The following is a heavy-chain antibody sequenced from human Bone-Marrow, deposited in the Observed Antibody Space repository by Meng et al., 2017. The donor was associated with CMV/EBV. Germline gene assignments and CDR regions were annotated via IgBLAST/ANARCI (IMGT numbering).Heavy chain of an antibody. V-gene: IGHV3-23*01. CDR1: GFTFRTYW. CDR2: ISGSGGST. Sequence: GESLKISCAASGFTFRTYWMSWVRQAPGKGLEWVSAISGSGGSTYYADSVKGRFTISRDNSKNTLYLQMNSLRAEDTAVYYCAKEIRRAYCTNGVCYNPDYWGQGTLVTVSS. D-gene: IGHD2-8*01. J-gene: IGHJ4*02. CDR3: AKEIRRAYCTNGVCYNPDY.